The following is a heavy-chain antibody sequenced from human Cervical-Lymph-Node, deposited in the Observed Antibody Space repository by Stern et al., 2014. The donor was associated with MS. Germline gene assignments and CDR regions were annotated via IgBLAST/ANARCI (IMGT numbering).Heavy chain of an antibody. CDR1: GFNFDDYA. CDR2: ISWNSASI. V-gene: IGHV3-9*01. J-gene: IGHJ4*02. Sequence: EVQLEESGGGLVQPGRSLRLSCATSGFNFDDYAMHWVRQAPGKGLEWVAGISWNSASIGYADSVNGRFTISRDYAKNSLYLQMNSLRPEDTALYYCAKADYDTSGFEHYFDSWGQGTLVTVSS. D-gene: IGHD3-22*01. CDR3: AKADYDTSGFEHYFDS.